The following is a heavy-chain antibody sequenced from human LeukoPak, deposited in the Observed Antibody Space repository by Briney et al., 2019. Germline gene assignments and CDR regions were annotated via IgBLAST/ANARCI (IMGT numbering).Heavy chain of an antibody. CDR1: GGSISSSSYY. D-gene: IGHD6-13*01. V-gene: IGHV4-39*07. J-gene: IGHJ3*02. CDR2: IYYSGST. Sequence: KPSETLSLTCTVSGGSISSSSYYWGWIRQPPGKGLDWIGSIYYSGSTYYNPSLKSRVTISVDTSKSQFSLKLSSVTAADTAVYYCARTEEAADDAFDIWGQGTMVTVSS. CDR3: ARTEEAADDAFDI.